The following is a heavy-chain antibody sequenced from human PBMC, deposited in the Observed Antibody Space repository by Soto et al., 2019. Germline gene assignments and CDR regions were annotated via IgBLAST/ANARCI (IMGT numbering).Heavy chain of an antibody. D-gene: IGHD3-22*01. CDR2: ISGSGGST. J-gene: IGHJ4*02. V-gene: IGHV3-23*01. CDR3: ARPTYCYDSSGPPAY. CDR1: GFTFSSYA. Sequence: GGSLRLSCAASGFTFSSYAMSWVRQAPGKGLEWVSAISGSGGSTYYADSVKGRFTISRDNSKNTLYLQMNSLRVEDTAFYYCARPTYCYDSSGPPAYWGQGTLVTVSS.